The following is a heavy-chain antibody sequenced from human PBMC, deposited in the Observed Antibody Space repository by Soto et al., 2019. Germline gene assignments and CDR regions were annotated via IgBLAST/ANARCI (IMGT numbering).Heavy chain of an antibody. CDR2: IYYSGST. CDR1: GGSISSYY. CDR3: ARVISGYDPAYNWFDP. Sequence: SETLSLTCTVSGGSISSYYWSWIRQPPGKGLEWIGYIYYSGSTNYNPSLKSRVTISVDTSKNQFSLKLSSVTAADTAVYYCARVISGYDPAYNWFDPGAREPWSPSPQ. D-gene: IGHD5-12*01. V-gene: IGHV4-59*01. J-gene: IGHJ5*02.